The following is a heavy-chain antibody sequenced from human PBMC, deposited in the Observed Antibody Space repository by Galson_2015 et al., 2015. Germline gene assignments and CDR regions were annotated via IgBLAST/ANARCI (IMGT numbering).Heavy chain of an antibody. D-gene: IGHD3-10*01. V-gene: IGHV3-74*01. J-gene: IGHJ4*02. CDR1: GFTSSSYW. CDR2: INSDGSSI. Sequence: SLRLSCAASGFTSSSYWMHWVRQAPDKGLVWVARINSDGSSITYADSVKGRFTISRDNAKNTLYLQMNSLRAEDTAVYYCVSRGSIPFGYWGQGTLVTVSS. CDR3: VSRGSIPFGY.